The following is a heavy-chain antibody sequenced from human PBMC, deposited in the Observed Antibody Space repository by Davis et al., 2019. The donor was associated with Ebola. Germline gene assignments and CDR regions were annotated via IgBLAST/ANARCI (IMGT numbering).Heavy chain of an antibody. CDR2: IDPSDSYT. V-gene: IGHV5-10-1*01. D-gene: IGHD2-15*01. J-gene: IGHJ5*02. CDR1: GYSFTSYW. Sequence: SCKGSGYSFTSYWISWVRQMPGKGLEWMGRIDPSDSYTNYSPSFQGHVTISADKSISTAYLQWSSLKASDTAMYYCARDDALVAAPRGFDPWGQGTLVTVSS. CDR3: ARDDALVAAPRGFDP.